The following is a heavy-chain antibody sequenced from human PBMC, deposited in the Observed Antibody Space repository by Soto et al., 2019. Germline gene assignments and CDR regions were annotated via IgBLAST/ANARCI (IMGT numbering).Heavy chain of an antibody. CDR1: GGTFSTYT. J-gene: IGHJ5*02. Sequence: QVQLVQSGAEVKKPGSSVKVSCKASGGTFSTYTITWVRQSPGQGLEWMGRIIPIIGIINYAQKFQGRVTITADKFTGKAYMEMTRMRSEDTAVYYCAGDPDSHYNDSHAYSYPWGQGTLVTVSS. V-gene: IGHV1-69*08. CDR3: AGDPDSHYNDSHAYSYP. D-gene: IGHD3-22*01. CDR2: IIPIIGII.